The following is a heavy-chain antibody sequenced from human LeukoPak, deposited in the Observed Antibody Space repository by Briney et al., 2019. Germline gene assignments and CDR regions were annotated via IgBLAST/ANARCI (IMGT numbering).Heavy chain of an antibody. V-gene: IGHV4-34*01. D-gene: IGHD3-3*01. J-gene: IGHJ4*02. Sequence: PSETLSLTCAVYGGSFSGYYWSWIRQPPGKGLEWIGEINHSGSTNYNPSLKSRVTISVDTSKNQFSLKLSSVTAADTAVYYCARAHYFYYDPSYYSYYWGQGTLVTVSS. CDR2: INHSGST. CDR3: ARAHYFYYDPSYYSYY. CDR1: GGSFSGYY.